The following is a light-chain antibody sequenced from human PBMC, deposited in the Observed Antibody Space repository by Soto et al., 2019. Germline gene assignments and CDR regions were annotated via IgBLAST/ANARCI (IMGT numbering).Light chain of an antibody. J-gene: IGLJ2*01. CDR3: CSYAGSSTLWV. Sequence: QSVLTQPASVSGSPGQSITISCTGTSSDVGSYNLVSWYQQHPGKAPKLMIYEGSKRPSGVSNRFSGSKSGNTASLTISGLQAEDEADYYCCSYAGSSTLWVFGGGTKLPVL. V-gene: IGLV2-23*03. CDR1: SSDVGSYNL. CDR2: EGS.